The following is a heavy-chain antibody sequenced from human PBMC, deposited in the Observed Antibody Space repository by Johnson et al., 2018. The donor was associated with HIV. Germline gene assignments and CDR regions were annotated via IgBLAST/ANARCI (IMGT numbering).Heavy chain of an antibody. J-gene: IGHJ3*01. CDR2: ISSSGSST. V-gene: IGHV3-11*04. CDR1: GFAFSGHN. Sequence: QVQLVESGGGSVKPGGSLRLSCASSGFAFSGHNMGWIRQAPAKGLEFVSYISSSGSSTYYIDSVKGRFTISRDNAKNSLYLQMNNLRVEDTAVYYCARDATPWGGDYVGYAFDLWGQGTVVTVSP. CDR3: ARDATPWGGDYVGYAFDL. D-gene: IGHD4-17*01.